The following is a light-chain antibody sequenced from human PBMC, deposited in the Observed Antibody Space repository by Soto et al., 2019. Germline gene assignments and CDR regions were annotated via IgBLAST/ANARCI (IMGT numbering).Light chain of an antibody. CDR2: GVN. CDR1: SGDVGSYKY. Sequence: QSALTQPASVSGSPGQSISVSCTGSSGDVGSYKYVSWYQQHPGKAPKLIIYGVNKRPSGVSDRFSGSKSGNTASLTISGLQAEDEADYYCSSYAGSFTWVFGGGTKLTVL. J-gene: IGLJ3*02. V-gene: IGLV2-14*01. CDR3: SSYAGSFTWV.